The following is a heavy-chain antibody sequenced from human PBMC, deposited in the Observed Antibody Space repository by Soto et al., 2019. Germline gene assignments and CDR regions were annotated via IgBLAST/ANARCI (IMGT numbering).Heavy chain of an antibody. V-gene: IGHV3-66*01. Sequence: GGSLRLSCAASGFTVSSNYMSWVRQAPGKGLEWVSVIYSGGSTYYADSVKGRFTISRDNSKNTLYLQMNSLRAEDTAVYYCARENPEGAVFDAFDIWGQGTMVTVSS. CDR2: IYSGGST. CDR3: ARENPEGAVFDAFDI. CDR1: GFTVSSNY. J-gene: IGHJ3*02.